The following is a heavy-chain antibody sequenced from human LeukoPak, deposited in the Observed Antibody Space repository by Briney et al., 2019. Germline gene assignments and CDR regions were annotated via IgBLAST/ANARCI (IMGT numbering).Heavy chain of an antibody. V-gene: IGHV4-4*09. D-gene: IGHD3-3*01. CDR2: IYTSGST. Sequence: SETLSLTCTVSGGSISSYYWSWIRQPPDKGLEWIGYIYTSGSTNYNPSLKSRVTISVDTSKNQFSLKLSSVTAADTAVYYCARHNAFWSGYSYYYYMDVWGKGTTVTVPS. CDR1: GGSISSYY. J-gene: IGHJ6*03. CDR3: ARHNAFWSGYSYYYYMDV.